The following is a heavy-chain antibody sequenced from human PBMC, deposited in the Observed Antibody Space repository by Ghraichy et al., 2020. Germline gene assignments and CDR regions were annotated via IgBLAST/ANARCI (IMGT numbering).Heavy chain of an antibody. V-gene: IGHV4-39*01. Sequence: SETLSLTCTVSGGSISSSSYYWGWIRQPPGKGLEWIGSIYYSGSTYYNPSLKSRVTISVDTSKNQFSLKLSSVTAADTAVYYCARHLIHYYDSSGYYFLPPTFDYWGQGTLVTVSS. CDR2: IYYSGST. D-gene: IGHD3-22*01. J-gene: IGHJ4*02. CDR3: ARHLIHYYDSSGYYFLPPTFDY. CDR1: GGSISSSSYY.